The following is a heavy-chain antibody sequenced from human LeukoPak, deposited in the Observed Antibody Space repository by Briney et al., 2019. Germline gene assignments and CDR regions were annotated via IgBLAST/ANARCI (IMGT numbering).Heavy chain of an antibody. Sequence: ASVKVSCKVPGYTLTELSMHWVRQAPGKGLEWMGGFDPEDGETIYAQKFQGRVTMTEDTSTDTAYMELSSLRSEDTAVYYCATANYYGSSRVIDYWGQGTLVTVSS. CDR3: ATANYYGSSRVIDY. CDR2: FDPEDGET. CDR1: GYTLTELS. D-gene: IGHD3-10*01. J-gene: IGHJ4*02. V-gene: IGHV1-24*01.